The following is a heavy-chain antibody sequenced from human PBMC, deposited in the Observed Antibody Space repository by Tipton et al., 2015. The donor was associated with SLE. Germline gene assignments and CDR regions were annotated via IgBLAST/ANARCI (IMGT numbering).Heavy chain of an antibody. D-gene: IGHD6-19*01. CDR2: IYYTGNT. CDR3: ARGVAERLGLDF. J-gene: IGHJ4*02. V-gene: IGHV4-59*01. Sequence: TLSLTCTVSGGSISSYYWSWIRQPPGKGLEWIGYIYYTGNTNYNPSLESRVTISVDTSKNQFSLNLSSVTAADTALYFCARGVAERLGLDFWGQGSLVTVSS. CDR1: GGSISSYY.